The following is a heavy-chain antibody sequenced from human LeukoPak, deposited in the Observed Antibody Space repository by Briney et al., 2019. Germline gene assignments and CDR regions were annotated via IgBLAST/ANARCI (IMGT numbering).Heavy chain of an antibody. D-gene: IGHD1-26*01. J-gene: IGHJ4*02. CDR2: ISRDGTDI. CDR1: GFAFSYNT. Sequence: GGSLRLSCAASGFAFSYNTMNWVRQAPGKGQEWVSFISRDGTDIYYADSVVGRFTISRDNAKNSLYLQMNSLRIEDTAIYYCARDEGDWGQGTLVTVSS. V-gene: IGHV3-21*01. CDR3: ARDEGD.